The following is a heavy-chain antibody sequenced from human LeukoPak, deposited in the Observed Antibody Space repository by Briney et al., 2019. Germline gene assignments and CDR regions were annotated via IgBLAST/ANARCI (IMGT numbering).Heavy chain of an antibody. CDR2: IIPIFGTA. V-gene: IGHV1-69*13. CDR3: ARWGPERLLDAFDI. J-gene: IGHJ3*02. D-gene: IGHD7-27*01. Sequence: ASVKVSCKASGGTFSSYAISWVRQAPGQGLEWMGGIIPIFGTANYAQKFQGRVTITADESTSTAYMELSSLRSEDTAVYYCARWGPERLLDAFDIWGQGTMVTVPS. CDR1: GGTFSSYA.